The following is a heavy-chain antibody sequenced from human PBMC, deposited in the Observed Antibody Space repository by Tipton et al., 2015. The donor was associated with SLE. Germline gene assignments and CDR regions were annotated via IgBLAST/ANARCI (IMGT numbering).Heavy chain of an antibody. D-gene: IGHD3-16*01. J-gene: IGHJ4*02. Sequence: TLSLTCTVSGGSISSGSYYWSWIRQPAGKGLEWIGRIYTSGSTNYNPSLKSRVTISVDTSKNQFSLKLSSVTAADTAVYYCARDGGHTYLLGSFDYWGQGTPVNVS. CDR2: IYTSGST. CDR1: GGSISSGSYY. V-gene: IGHV4-61*02. CDR3: ARDGGHTYLLGSFDY.